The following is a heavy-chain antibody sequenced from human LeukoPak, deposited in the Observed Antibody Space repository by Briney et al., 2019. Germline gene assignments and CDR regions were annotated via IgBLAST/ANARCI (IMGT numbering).Heavy chain of an antibody. CDR3: AREKYERGAFDI. D-gene: IGHD2/OR15-2a*01. J-gene: IGHJ3*02. CDR2: ISSSGSTI. CDR1: GFTFSSYW. V-gene: IGHV3-48*04. Sequence: PGGSLRLSCAASGFTFSSYWMSWVRQAPGKGLEWVSYISSSGSTIYYADSVKGRFTISRDNAKNSLYLQMNSLRAEDTALYYCAREKYERGAFDIWGQGTMVTVSS.